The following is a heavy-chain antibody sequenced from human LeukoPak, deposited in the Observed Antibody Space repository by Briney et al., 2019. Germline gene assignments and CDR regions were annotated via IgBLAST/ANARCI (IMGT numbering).Heavy chain of an antibody. CDR1: GGFFSGYY. V-gene: IGHV4-34*01. D-gene: IGHD3-22*01. Sequence: SDTLSLTCAVYGGFFSGYYWGWIRQPPGKGLEWIGSIHYCGSTYYNPSLKSRVTISVDTSKNQFSLKLSSVTAADTAVYYCARDGSSWYYDSSGYSAFDIWGQGTMVTVSS. CDR3: ARDGSSWYYDSSGYSAFDI. J-gene: IGHJ3*02. CDR2: IHYCGST.